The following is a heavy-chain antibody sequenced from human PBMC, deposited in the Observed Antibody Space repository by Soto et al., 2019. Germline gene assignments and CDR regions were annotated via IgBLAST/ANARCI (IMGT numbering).Heavy chain of an antibody. Sequence: QVQLQQWGAGLLKPSETLSLTCAVYGGSFSGYYWSWIRQPPGKGLEWIGEINHSGSTNYNPSLKSRVTISVDTSKNQFSLKLSSVTAADTAVYYCARGRAYYYDSSGYYYLDYWGQGTLVTVSS. D-gene: IGHD3-22*01. CDR3: ARGRAYYYDSSGYYYLDY. J-gene: IGHJ4*02. CDR1: GGSFSGYY. V-gene: IGHV4-34*01. CDR2: INHSGST.